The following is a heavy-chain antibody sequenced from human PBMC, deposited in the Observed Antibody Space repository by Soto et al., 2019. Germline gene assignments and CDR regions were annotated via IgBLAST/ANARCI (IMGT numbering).Heavy chain of an antibody. D-gene: IGHD6-19*01. V-gene: IGHV4-34*01. J-gene: IGHJ4*02. CDR3: AREWPGRWLVLDY. CDR1: GGSFSGYY. CDR2: INHSGST. Sequence: QVQLQQWGAGLLKPSETLSLTCAVYGGSFSGYYWSWIRQPPGKGLEWIGEINHSGSTNYNPSLQSGVTISVDTPKTRFSLKLSSVTAADTAVYYCAREWPGRWLVLDYWGQGTLVTVSS.